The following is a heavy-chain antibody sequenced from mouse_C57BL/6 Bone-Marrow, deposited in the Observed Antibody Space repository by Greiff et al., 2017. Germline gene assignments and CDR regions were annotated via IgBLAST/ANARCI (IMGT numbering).Heavy chain of an antibody. V-gene: IGHV1-59*01. D-gene: IGHD1-1*01. J-gene: IGHJ3*01. CDR1: GYTFTSYW. CDR2: LDPSDSYS. Sequence: QVQLQQPGAELVRPGTSVKLSCKASGYTFTSYWMHWVMQRPGQGLEWIGVLDPSDSYSNYNQKFKGKATLTVDTSSSTASMQLSSLASVASAVYYCARAGVYFVRSLASFAYWGQGTLVTVSA. CDR3: ARAGVYFVRSLASFAY.